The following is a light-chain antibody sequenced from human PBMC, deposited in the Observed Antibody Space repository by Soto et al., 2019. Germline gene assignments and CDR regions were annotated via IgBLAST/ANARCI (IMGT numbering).Light chain of an antibody. CDR3: QSYDSSLSGLV. Sequence: QSVLTQPPSVSGAPGQRVTISCTGSSSNIGAGYDVHWYQQLPGTAPKLLISGNSNRPSGVPDRFSGSKSGTSASLAITGLPAEDEADYFCQSYDSSLSGLVFGGGTKVTVL. V-gene: IGLV1-40*01. J-gene: IGLJ3*02. CDR1: SSNIGAGYD. CDR2: GNS.